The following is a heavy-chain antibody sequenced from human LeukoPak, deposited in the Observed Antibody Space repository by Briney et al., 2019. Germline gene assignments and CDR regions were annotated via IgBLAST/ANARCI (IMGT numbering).Heavy chain of an antibody. CDR3: ARGSYSGYDYPFDY. CDR2: ITSSSSYV. CDR1: GFTFSSYN. V-gene: IGHV3-21*04. Sequence: GGSLRLPCEASGFTFSSYNMNWVRQAPGKRLEWVSSITSSSSYVFYADSVKGRFTISRDNAKNSLYLQMNSLRAEDTALYYCARGSYSGYDYPFDYWGQGTLVTVSS. D-gene: IGHD5-12*01. J-gene: IGHJ4*02.